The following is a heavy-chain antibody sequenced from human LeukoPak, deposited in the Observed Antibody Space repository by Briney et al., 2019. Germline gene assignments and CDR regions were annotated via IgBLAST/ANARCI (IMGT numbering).Heavy chain of an antibody. V-gene: IGHV1-2*02. J-gene: IGHJ4*02. D-gene: IGHD2/OR15-2a*01. CDR3: VRDVHNRNDDY. CDR2: LNPNSGET. Sequence: GASVKVSCKGYGYTFTSYNIHWVRQAPGQGLEWMGWLNPNSGETKYSQGFQGRVTLTRDTSINTVYMELKRLTSDDTAVYSCVRDVHNRNDDYWGQGTLVTVSS. CDR1: GYTFTSYN.